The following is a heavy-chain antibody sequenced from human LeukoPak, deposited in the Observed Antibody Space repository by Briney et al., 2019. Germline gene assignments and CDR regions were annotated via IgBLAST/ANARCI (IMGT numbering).Heavy chain of an antibody. CDR2: ISDGGGST. V-gene: IGHV3-23*01. J-gene: IGHJ4*02. CDR1: GFTFSSYA. D-gene: IGHD1-1*01. CDR3: AKDVGRGGTTGTTSVY. Sequence: GGSLRLSCAASGFTFSSYAMTWVRQAPGKGLEWVSTISDGGGSTYYADSVQGRFTVSRDNSNNTLYLQMDNLRVEDTALYYCAKDVGRGGTTGTTSVYWGQGTLVTVSS.